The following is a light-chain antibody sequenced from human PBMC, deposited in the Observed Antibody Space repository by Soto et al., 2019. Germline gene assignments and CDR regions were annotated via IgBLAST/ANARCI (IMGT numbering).Light chain of an antibody. CDR3: QQYGSAPQDT. J-gene: IGKJ1*01. V-gene: IGKV3-20*01. Sequence: ESVLTQSPGTLSLSQGERATLCCRAIQSISTSYLAWYLQTPGQAPRLLIYGSSSRATGIPDRFSDSGSVPDFTLTISSLEPEDFAVYYCQQYGSAPQDTFGQGTKVDIK. CDR1: QSISTSY. CDR2: GSS.